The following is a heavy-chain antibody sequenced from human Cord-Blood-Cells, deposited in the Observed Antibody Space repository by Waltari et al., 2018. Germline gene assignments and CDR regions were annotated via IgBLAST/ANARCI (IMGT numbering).Heavy chain of an antibody. CDR2: INHSGST. CDR1: GWSFSGCY. J-gene: IGHJ3*02. Sequence: QVQLQQWGAGTLKPSETLSLTCAVSGWSFSGCYLRRTRQPPGKGLEWIGEINHSGSTNYNPSLKSRVTISVDTSKNQFSLKLSSVTAADTAVYYCALILAGANGDAFDIWGQGTMVTVSS. V-gene: IGHV4-34*01. CDR3: ALILAGANGDAFDI. D-gene: IGHD3-9*01.